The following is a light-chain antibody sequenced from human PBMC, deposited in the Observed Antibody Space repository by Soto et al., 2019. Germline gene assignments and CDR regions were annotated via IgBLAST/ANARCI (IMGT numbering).Light chain of an antibody. Sequence: DIQLTQTPSTLSASIGDRVTITCRASQSLSGWLAWYQQKPGKAPKILIYKASSLESGVPSRFSGSGSGTEFTLTISSLQPDDFATYYCQQYNVYSWTFGQGTKVDIK. CDR1: QSLSGW. CDR3: QQYNVYSWT. J-gene: IGKJ1*01. CDR2: KAS. V-gene: IGKV1-5*03.